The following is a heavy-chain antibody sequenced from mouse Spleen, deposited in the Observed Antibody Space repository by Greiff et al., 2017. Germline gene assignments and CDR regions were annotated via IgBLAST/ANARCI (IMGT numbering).Heavy chain of an antibody. V-gene: IGHV5-4*01. D-gene: IGHD4-1*01. CDR1: GFTFSSYA. J-gene: IGHJ2*01. CDR3: AREGEGKNWDY. CDR2: ISDGGSYT. Sequence: EVMLVESGGGLVKPGGSLKLSCAASGFTFSSYAMSWVRQTPEKRLEWVATISDGGSYTYYPDNVKGRFTISRDNAKNNLYLQMSHLKSEDTAMYYCAREGEGKNWDYWGQGTTLTVSS.